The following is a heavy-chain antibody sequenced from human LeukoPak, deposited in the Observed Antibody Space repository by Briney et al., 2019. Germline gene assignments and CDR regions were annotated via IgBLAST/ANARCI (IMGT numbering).Heavy chain of an antibody. J-gene: IGHJ4*02. CDR2: IYYSGST. V-gene: IGHV4-39*02. CDR1: GGSISSSSYY. D-gene: IGHD6-13*01. Sequence: SETLSLTCTVSGGSISSSSYYWGWIRQPPGKGLEWIGSIYYSGSTYYNPSLKSRVTISVDTSKNQFSLKLSSVTAADTAVYYCARDSRWQQLVLGSAYYFDYWGQGTLVTVSS. CDR3: ARDSRWQQLVLGSAYYFDY.